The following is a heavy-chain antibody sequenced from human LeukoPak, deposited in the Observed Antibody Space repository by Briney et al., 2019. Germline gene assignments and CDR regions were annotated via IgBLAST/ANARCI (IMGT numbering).Heavy chain of an antibody. V-gene: IGHV3-23*01. CDR1: GFTFSSYA. J-gene: IGHJ4*02. CDR3: AKDRGGNYLFYLDY. CDR2: ISGSGGST. D-gene: IGHD1-26*01. Sequence: PGGSLRLSCAASGFTFSSYAMTWVRQTPGKGLEWVSGISGSGGSTYYADSVKGRFTISRDNSKNTLYLQMNSLRAEDTAVYYCAKDRGGNYLFYLDYWGQGTLVTVSS.